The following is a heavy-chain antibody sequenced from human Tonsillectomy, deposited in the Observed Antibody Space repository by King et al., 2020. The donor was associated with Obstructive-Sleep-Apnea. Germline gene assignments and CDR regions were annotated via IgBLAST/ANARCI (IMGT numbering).Heavy chain of an antibody. Sequence: QLQESGPGLVKPSETLSLTCTVSGGSISSYYWSWIRQPPGKGLEWIGYIYYSGSTNYNPSLKSRVTISVDTSKNQFSLKLSSVTAADTAVYYCARHGLLWFGELSELDYRGQGTLVPVSS. CDR2: IYYSGST. CDR3: ARHGLLWFGELSELDY. J-gene: IGHJ4*02. D-gene: IGHD3-10*01. CDR1: GGSISSYY. V-gene: IGHV4-59*08.